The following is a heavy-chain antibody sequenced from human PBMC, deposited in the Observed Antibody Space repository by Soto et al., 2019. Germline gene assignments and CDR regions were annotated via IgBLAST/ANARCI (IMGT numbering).Heavy chain of an antibody. J-gene: IGHJ4*02. Sequence: ESGGGVVQPGRSLRLSCAASGFTFSSYAMHWVRQAPGKGLEWVAVISYDGSNKYYADSVKGRFTISRDNSKNTLYLQMNILRAEDTAVYYCARDTYYYDRSGYLAYWGQGTLVTVSS. CDR1: GFTFSSYA. V-gene: IGHV3-30-3*01. CDR2: ISYDGSNK. D-gene: IGHD3-22*01. CDR3: ARDTYYYDRSGYLAY.